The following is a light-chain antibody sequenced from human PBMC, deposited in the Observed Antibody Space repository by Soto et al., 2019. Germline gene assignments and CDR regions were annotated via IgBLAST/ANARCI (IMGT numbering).Light chain of an antibody. J-gene: IGLJ1*01. CDR1: SSDVGAYNY. CDR3: CSYTTSSTYV. V-gene: IGLV2-14*03. Sequence: QSVLTQPASVSGSPGQSIAISCTGTSSDVGAYNYVSWYQQHPGKAPKLMIYDVNNRPSGVFNRFSGSKSGNTASLTISGLQAEDEADYYCCSYTTSSTYVFGTGTKVTVL. CDR2: DVN.